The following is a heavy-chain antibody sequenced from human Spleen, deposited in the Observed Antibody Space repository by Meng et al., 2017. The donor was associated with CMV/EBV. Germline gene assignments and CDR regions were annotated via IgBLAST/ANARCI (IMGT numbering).Heavy chain of an antibody. CDR1: GRSISSNNW. Sequence: SETLSLTCTVSGRSISSNNWWWSWVRQPPGKGLEWIGEIFHDGRTNYNPSLKSRVTISVDMSKNQFSPKLSSVTAADTAVYYCARVVSDCSTTICYAWWCDPWGQGTLVTVSS. V-gene: IGHV4-4*02. CDR2: IFHDGRT. CDR3: ARVVSDCSTTICYAWWCDP. D-gene: IGHD2-2*01. J-gene: IGHJ5*02.